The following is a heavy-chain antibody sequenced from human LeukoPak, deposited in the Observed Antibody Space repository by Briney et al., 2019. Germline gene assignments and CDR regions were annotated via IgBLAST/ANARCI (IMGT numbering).Heavy chain of an antibody. CDR1: GGSISSYY. J-gene: IGHJ4*01. V-gene: IGHV4-59*01. CDR2: IYYTGST. D-gene: IGHD2-2*01. Sequence: SETPSLTCSVPGGSISSYYWSWIRQPPGKGLGWIGYIYYTGSTNYNPSLKSRITISVDPSKNQFSLKLNSVTAADTAVYYCARELWSTTTCYFDTWGQGTLGTVSS. CDR3: ARELWSTTTCYFDT.